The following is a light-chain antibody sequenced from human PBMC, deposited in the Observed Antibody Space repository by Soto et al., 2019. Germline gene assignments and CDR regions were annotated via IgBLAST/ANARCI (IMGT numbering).Light chain of an antibody. Sequence: EIEMTQSPATLSVSPGERATLSCRASQSVSGNLAWYQHKPGQAPRLLIYGASSRATGIPARFSGSGSGTEFTLTISSLQSEDFAVYYCQQYNNWPPSTFGQGTKLEIK. CDR3: QQYNNWPPST. J-gene: IGKJ2*02. V-gene: IGKV3-15*01. CDR1: QSVSGN. CDR2: GAS.